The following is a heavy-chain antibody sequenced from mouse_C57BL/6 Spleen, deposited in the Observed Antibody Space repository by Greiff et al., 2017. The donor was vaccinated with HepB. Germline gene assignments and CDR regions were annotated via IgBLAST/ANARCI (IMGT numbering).Heavy chain of an antibody. CDR3: ARSPYYYGRGDYAMDY. V-gene: IGHV1-82*01. D-gene: IGHD1-1*01. Sequence: VQLVESGPELVKPGASVKISCKASGYAFSSSWMNWVKQRPGKGLEWIGRIYPGDGDTNYNGKFKGKATLTADKSSSTAYMQLSSLTSEDSAVYFCARSPYYYGRGDYAMDYWGQGTSVTVSS. CDR2: IYPGDGDT. CDR1: GYAFSSSW. J-gene: IGHJ4*01.